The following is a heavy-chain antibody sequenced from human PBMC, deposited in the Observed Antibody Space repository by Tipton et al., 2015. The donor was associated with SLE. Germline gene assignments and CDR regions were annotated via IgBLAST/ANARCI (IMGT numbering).Heavy chain of an antibody. CDR2: ISTYNGNT. Sequence: QVQLVQSGAEVKKPGASVRVSCKASGYSFTSYGITWVRQAPGQGLEWMGWISTYNGNTNSAQKFQGRATMTTDTSTSTAYMELRSLRSGDTAVFYCALTSDYGDYGQLDYWGQGTLVTVSS. J-gene: IGHJ4*02. D-gene: IGHD4-17*01. CDR3: ALTSDYGDYGQLDY. V-gene: IGHV1-18*01. CDR1: GYSFTSYG.